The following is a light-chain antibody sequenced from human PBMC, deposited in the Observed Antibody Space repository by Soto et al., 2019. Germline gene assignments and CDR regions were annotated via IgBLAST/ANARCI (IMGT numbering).Light chain of an antibody. CDR1: SIDVGGSNY. J-gene: IGLJ1*01. V-gene: IGLV2-11*01. Sequence: QSVLTQPRSVSGSPGQSVTISCTGPSIDVGGSNYVSWDQQHTGKAPKLTSYDFSERPSGVPDRSSGSKSGKTASLTISGLPAEDAAAYFCCSYAVALCVVGTGTTV. CDR2: DFS. CDR3: CSYAVALCV.